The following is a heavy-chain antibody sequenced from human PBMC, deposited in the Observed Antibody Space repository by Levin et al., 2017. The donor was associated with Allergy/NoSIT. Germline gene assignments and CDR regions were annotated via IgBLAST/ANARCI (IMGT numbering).Heavy chain of an antibody. CDR1: GFTFSSYG. V-gene: IGHV3-33*01. D-gene: IGHD4-23*01. CDR2: IWYDGSNK. CDR3: ASGESLDDYGGNCHDY. Sequence: QTGGSLRLSCAASGFTFSSYGMHWVRQAPGKGLEWVAVIWYDGSNKYYADSVKGRFTISRDNSKNTLYLQMNSLRAEDTAVYYCASGESLDDYGGNCHDYWGQGTLVTVSS. J-gene: IGHJ4*02.